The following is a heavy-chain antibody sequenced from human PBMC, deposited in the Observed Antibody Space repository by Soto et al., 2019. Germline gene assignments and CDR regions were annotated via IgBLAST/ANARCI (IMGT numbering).Heavy chain of an antibody. Sequence: ASVKVSCKASGGTFSSYTISWVRQAPGQGLEWMGRIIPILGIANYAQKFQGRVTITADKSTSTAYMELSSLRSEDTAVYYCAREYIRQIYSGYDFPKNKANHFDYWGQGTLVTVSS. V-gene: IGHV1-69*04. CDR1: GGTFSSYT. D-gene: IGHD5-12*01. J-gene: IGHJ4*02. CDR2: IIPILGIA. CDR3: AREYIRQIYSGYDFPKNKANHFDY.